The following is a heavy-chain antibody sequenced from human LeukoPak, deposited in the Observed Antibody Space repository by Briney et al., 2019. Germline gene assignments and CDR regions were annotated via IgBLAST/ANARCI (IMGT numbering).Heavy chain of an antibody. Sequence: SETLSLTCAVYGGSFSGYYWGWIRQPAGKGLEWIGRIHTSGSTYYSPSLKSRVTMSVDTSTNQFSLELSSVTAADTAMYFCARVRLGRGLDYWGQGTLVTVSS. CDR2: IHTSGST. J-gene: IGHJ4*02. V-gene: IGHV4-59*10. CDR3: ARVRLGRGLDY. D-gene: IGHD6-19*01. CDR1: GGSFSGYY.